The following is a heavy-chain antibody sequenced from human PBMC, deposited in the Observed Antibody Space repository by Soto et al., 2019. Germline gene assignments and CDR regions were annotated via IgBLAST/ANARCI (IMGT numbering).Heavy chain of an antibody. Sequence: SLTCAVYGGSFSGYYWSWIRQPPGKGLEWIGEINHSGSTNYNPSLKSRVTISVDTSKNQFSLKLSSVTAADTAVYYCARAGYSSGWYAFDYWGQGTLVTVSS. J-gene: IGHJ4*02. CDR1: GGSFSGYY. V-gene: IGHV4-34*01. CDR2: INHSGST. D-gene: IGHD6-19*01. CDR3: ARAGYSSGWYAFDY.